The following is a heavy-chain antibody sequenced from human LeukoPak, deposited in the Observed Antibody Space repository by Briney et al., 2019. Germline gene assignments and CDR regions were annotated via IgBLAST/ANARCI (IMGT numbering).Heavy chain of an antibody. Sequence: PGGSLRLSCAASGFTFRSSWMSWVRLAPGKGLEGVGNIRPDGSEKQYVDSVKGRFTISRDNAQNSLFLQMNSLRAEDTAVYYCAKFGRGTSPVHWGQGTLVTVSS. CDR3: AKFGRGTSPVH. CDR2: IRPDGSEK. J-gene: IGHJ4*02. D-gene: IGHD3-16*01. V-gene: IGHV3-7*01. CDR1: GFTFRSSW.